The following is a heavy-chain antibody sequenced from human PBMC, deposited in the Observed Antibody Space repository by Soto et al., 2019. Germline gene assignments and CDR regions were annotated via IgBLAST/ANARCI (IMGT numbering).Heavy chain of an antibody. V-gene: IGHV3-23*01. J-gene: IGHJ6*02. CDR1: GFTFSSYA. D-gene: IGHD3-16*01. CDR3: ANASPDYYYYYYGMDV. Sequence: EMQLLESGGGLVQPGGSLRLSCAASGFTFSSYAMSWVRQAPGKGLEWVSAISGSGGSTYYADSVKGRFTISRDNSKNTLYLQMNSLRAEDTAVYYCANASPDYYYYYYGMDVWGQGTTVTVSS. CDR2: ISGSGGST.